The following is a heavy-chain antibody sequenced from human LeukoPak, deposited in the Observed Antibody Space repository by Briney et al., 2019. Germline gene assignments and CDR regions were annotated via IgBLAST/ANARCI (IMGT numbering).Heavy chain of an antibody. CDR3: ARHQNRDGYNPRPFDY. J-gene: IGHJ4*02. D-gene: IGHD5-24*01. Sequence: SETLSLTCTVSGGSISSSSNYWGWIRQPPGKGLEWIVSIYYSENTYYNPSLKSRVTISVDTSKNQFSLKLSSVIAADTAVYYCARHQNRDGYNPRPFDYWGQGILVTVSS. CDR1: GGSISSSSNY. CDR2: IYYSENT. V-gene: IGHV4-39*01.